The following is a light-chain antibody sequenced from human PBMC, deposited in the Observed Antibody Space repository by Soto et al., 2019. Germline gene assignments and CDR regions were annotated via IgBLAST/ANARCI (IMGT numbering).Light chain of an antibody. Sequence: DIQMTQSPSSLSASVGDRVTITCRASQSISSYLNWYQQKPGKAPNLLIYAASSLQSGVPSRFSGSASATDFSLTISSLQPEDFAAYYCQQTYSAPYTFGQGTKLEIK. V-gene: IGKV1-39*01. J-gene: IGKJ2*01. CDR2: AAS. CDR1: QSISSY. CDR3: QQTYSAPYT.